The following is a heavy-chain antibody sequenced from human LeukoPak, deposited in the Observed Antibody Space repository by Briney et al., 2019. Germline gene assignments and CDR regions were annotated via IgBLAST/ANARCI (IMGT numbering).Heavy chain of an antibody. CDR2: ISSSGDYI. D-gene: IGHD3/OR15-3a*01. CDR1: GFTFTTYT. J-gene: IGHJ4*02. Sequence: GGSLRLSCAASGFTFTTYTINWVRQAPGKGLQWVSFISSSGDYIYYADSVKGRFTISRDNAKNSLFLQMNSLRAEDTAVYYCARDGLGALDYWGQGTLVTVSS. V-gene: IGHV3-21*01. CDR3: ARDGLGALDY.